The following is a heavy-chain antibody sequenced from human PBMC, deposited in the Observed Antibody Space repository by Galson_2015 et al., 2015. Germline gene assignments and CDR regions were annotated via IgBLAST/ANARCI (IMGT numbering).Heavy chain of an antibody. CDR1: GLTFSSYA. Sequence: SLRLSCAASGLTFSSYAMSWVRQAPGKGLEWVSTISGSGGSTYYADSVKGRFTISRDNSKNTPYLQMNSLRAEDTAVYYCVKDMVGVVLVAAKNKPDYWGQGTLVTVSS. CDR2: ISGSGGST. V-gene: IGHV3-23*01. J-gene: IGHJ4*02. D-gene: IGHD2-15*01. CDR3: VKDMVGVVLVAAKNKPDY.